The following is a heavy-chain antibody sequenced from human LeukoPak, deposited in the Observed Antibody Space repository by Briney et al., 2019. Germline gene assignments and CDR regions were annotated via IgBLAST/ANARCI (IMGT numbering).Heavy chain of an antibody. V-gene: IGHV3-15*01. CDR3: TTDLGTYYHGSQRLIPIDY. CDR2: IKSKTDGETT. Sequence: GGSLRLSCVDSGFTFTNAWMSWVRQAPGKGLEWIGRIKSKTDGETTNYAEPVRGRFTISRDDSKSAVYLQTNSLKIEDTAVYYCTTDLGTYYHGSQRLIPIDYWGQGTLVTVSS. J-gene: IGHJ4*02. CDR1: GFTFTNAW. D-gene: IGHD3-10*01.